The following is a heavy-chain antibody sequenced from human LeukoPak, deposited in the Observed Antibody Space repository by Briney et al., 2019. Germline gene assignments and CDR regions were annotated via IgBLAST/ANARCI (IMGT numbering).Heavy chain of an antibody. CDR1: GFTVSSNY. D-gene: IGHD3-16*01. V-gene: IGHV3-53*01. CDR3: ARIMITFGGVQDLYYFDY. CDR2: IYSGGST. Sequence: GGSLRLSCAASGFTVSSNYMSWVRQAPGEGLEWVSVIYSGGSTYYADSVKGRFTISRHNSKNTLYLQMNSLRAEDTAVYYCARIMITFGGVQDLYYFDYWGQGTLVTVSS. J-gene: IGHJ4*02.